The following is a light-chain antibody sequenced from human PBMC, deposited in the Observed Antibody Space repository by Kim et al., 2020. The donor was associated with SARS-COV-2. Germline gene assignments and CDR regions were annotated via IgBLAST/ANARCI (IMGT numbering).Light chain of an antibody. CDR1: QSVNSNY. J-gene: IGKJ3*01. V-gene: IGKV3-20*01. Sequence: SPGERATRSCRASQSVNSNYLAWYQQKPGQAPRLLIYDASTRFTGIPDKFSGGGSGTDFTLTISRLEPEDFAVYYCQQYGSSPTTFGPGTKVDIK. CDR3: QQYGSSPTT. CDR2: DAS.